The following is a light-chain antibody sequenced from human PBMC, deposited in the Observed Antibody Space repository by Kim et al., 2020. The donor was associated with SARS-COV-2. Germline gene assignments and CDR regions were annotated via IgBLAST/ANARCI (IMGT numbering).Light chain of an antibody. V-gene: IGKV3-15*01. J-gene: IGKJ4*01. Sequence: SPGERVTPSCRASQGVSSILAWYQQKPGQAPRLLIYGASTRATGIPARFSGSGSGTEFTLDISSLQSEDFAVYYCQQYDNWPPVTFGAGTKVDIK. CDR3: QQYDNWPPVT. CDR1: QGVSSI. CDR2: GAS.